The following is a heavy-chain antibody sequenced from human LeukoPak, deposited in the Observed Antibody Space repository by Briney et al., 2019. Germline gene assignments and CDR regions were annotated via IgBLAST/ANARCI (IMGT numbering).Heavy chain of an antibody. D-gene: IGHD6-13*01. CDR2: ISGSGGST. V-gene: IGHV3-23*01. J-gene: IGHJ4*02. Sequence: GGSLRLSCAASGFTFSSSAMSWVRQAPGKGLEWVSAISGSGGSTYYADSVRGRFTISRDNSKNTLYLQMNSLRAEDTAVYYCAKIRQKAIAAAGCDYWGQGTLVTVSS. CDR3: AKIRQKAIAAAGCDY. CDR1: GFTFSSSA.